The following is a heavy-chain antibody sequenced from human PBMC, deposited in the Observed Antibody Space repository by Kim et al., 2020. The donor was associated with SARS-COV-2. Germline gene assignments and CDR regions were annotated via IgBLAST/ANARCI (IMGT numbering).Heavy chain of an antibody. V-gene: IGHV3-9*01. D-gene: IGHD7-27*01. CDR3: AKKLGKGLPYFDY. Sequence: AYADSEKGRLTISRDNAKNTLYLQINSLRTEDTALYYCAKKLGKGLPYFDYWGQGTLVTVSS. J-gene: IGHJ4*02.